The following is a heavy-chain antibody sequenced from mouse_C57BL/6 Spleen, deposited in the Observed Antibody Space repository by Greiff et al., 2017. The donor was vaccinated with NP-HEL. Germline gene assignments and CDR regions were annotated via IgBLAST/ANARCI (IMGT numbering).Heavy chain of an antibody. CDR1: FFPFLSSF. J-gene: IGHJ3*01. V-gene: IGHV5-17*01. D-gene: IGHD2-4*01. CDR3: ARDYDYSWFAY. Sequence: EVKLVESGGGLVKPGGSLKLSCCSSFFPFLSSFLPFFLPSPSHCLYLVAYISSGSSTIYYVDTVKGRFTISRDNAKNTLFLQMTSLRSEDTAMYYCARDYDYSWFAYWGQGTLVTVSA. CDR2: ISSGSSTI.